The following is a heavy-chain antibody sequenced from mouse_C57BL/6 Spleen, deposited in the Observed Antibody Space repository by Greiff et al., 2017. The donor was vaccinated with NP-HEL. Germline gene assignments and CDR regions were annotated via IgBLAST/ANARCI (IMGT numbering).Heavy chain of an antibody. CDR1: GYTFTSYW. J-gene: IGHJ2*01. CDR2: IHPNSGST. Sequence: QVQLKQPGAELVKPGASVKLSCKASGYTFTSYWMHWVKQRPGQGLEWIGMIHPNSGSTNYNEKFKSKATLTVDKSSSTAYMQLSSLTSEDSAVYYCARFGDYYGYFDYWGQGTTLTVSS. V-gene: IGHV1-64*01. D-gene: IGHD1-1*01. CDR3: ARFGDYYGYFDY.